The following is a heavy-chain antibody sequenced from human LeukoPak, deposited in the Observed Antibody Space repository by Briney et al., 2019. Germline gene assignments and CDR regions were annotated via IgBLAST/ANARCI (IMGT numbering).Heavy chain of an antibody. CDR3: ARLVAAGGNGSFDP. J-gene: IGHJ5*02. D-gene: IGHD6-13*01. CDR2: INTYTGNP. CDR1: GYTFTTYA. V-gene: IGHV7-4-1*01. Sequence: ASVKVSCKASGYTFTTYAMNWVRQAPGQGLEWMGWINTYTGNPTYAQDFTGWFVFSLDTSVSTAYLQIYSLKAEDTAVYYCARLVAAGGNGSFDPWGQGTLVTVSS.